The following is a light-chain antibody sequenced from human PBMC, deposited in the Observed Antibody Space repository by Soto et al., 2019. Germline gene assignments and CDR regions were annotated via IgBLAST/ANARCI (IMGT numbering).Light chain of an antibody. Sequence: EIVMAQSPATLSVSPGERATLSCTASQSVSNKLAWYQQKPGQAPRLLIYGASTRATGIPARFSGSGSGTEFTLTMSSLQSEDFAVYYCQQYNDWPRTFGQGTKVEIK. J-gene: IGKJ1*01. CDR1: QSVSNK. V-gene: IGKV3-15*01. CDR3: QQYNDWPRT. CDR2: GAS.